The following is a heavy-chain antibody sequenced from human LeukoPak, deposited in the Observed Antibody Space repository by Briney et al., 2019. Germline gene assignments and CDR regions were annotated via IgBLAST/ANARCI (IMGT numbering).Heavy chain of an antibody. D-gene: IGHD6-13*01. Sequence: ASETLSLTCTVPGDSISSSSYYWGWIRQPPGKGLEWIGCIYYSGSSNYNPSLKSRVTISVDRSQSQFSLKLRSVTAADTAVYYCARSDEMYSGFDYWGQGTLVTVSS. CDR2: IYYSGSS. J-gene: IGHJ4*02. CDR3: ARSDEMYSGFDY. CDR1: GDSISSSSYY. V-gene: IGHV4-61*05.